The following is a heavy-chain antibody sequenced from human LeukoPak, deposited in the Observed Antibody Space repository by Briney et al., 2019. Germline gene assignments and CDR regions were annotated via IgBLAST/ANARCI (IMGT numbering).Heavy chain of an antibody. CDR2: IYYSGAT. CDR1: GGSISTYY. J-gene: IGHJ4*02. V-gene: IGHV4-59*01. Sequence: KPSETLSLTCTVSGGSISTYYGNWIRQPPGKGLEWIGYIYYSGATNYNPPLKRRVTISVDTSKNQFSLKLSSVTAADTAVYYCARGVYIAAAQYGFWGQGTLVTVSS. D-gene: IGHD6-13*01. CDR3: ARGVYIAAAQYGF.